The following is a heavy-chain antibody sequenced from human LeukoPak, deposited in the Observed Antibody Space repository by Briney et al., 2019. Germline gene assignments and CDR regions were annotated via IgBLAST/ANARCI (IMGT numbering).Heavy chain of an antibody. CDR3: ARELYYYDSSGYYPLRAFDI. V-gene: IGHV1-18*01. CDR1: GYTFTSYA. Sequence: ASVKVSCKASGYTFTSYAMNWVRQAPGQGLEWMGWISAYNGNTNYAQKLQGRVTMTTDTSTSTAYMELRSLRSDDTAVYYCARELYYYDSSGYYPLRAFDIWGQGTMVTVSS. D-gene: IGHD3-22*01. J-gene: IGHJ3*02. CDR2: ISAYNGNT.